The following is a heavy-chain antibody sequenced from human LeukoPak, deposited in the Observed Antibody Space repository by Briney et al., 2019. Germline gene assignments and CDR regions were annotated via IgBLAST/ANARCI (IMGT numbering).Heavy chain of an antibody. J-gene: IGHJ4*02. V-gene: IGHV4-34*01. D-gene: IGHD1-7*01. CDR1: GGSLSGYY. Sequence: SETLSLTCAVYGGSLSGYYWSWIRQPPGRGLEWIGEINYSGSTNYNPSLKSRVTISVDTSKSQFSLKLNSVTAADTAVYYCARYGNYGLDYFDYWGQGTLVTVSS. CDR2: INYSGST. CDR3: ARYGNYGLDYFDY.